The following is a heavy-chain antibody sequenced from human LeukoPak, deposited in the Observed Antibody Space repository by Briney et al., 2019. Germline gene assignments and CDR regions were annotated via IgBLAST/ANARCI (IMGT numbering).Heavy chain of an antibody. Sequence: SETLSPTCIVSGGSLSRGSYYWNWIRQPAGKGLEWMGRVYNSGSTNYNPSLKSRVTISTDMSKNQFSLKLSSVTAADTAVYYCARQTFGALYFDSWGQGTLVTVSS. D-gene: IGHD3-10*01. CDR3: ARQTFGALYFDS. CDR1: GGSLSRGSYY. CDR2: VYNSGST. J-gene: IGHJ4*02. V-gene: IGHV4-61*02.